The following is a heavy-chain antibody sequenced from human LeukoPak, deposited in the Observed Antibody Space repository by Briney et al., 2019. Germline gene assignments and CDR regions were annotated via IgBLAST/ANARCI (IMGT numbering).Heavy chain of an antibody. CDR2: INPSGGST. D-gene: IGHD4-17*01. CDR3: ARDYGDYNWFGP. J-gene: IGHJ5*02. CDR1: GYTFTSYY. Sequence: ASVKVSCKASGYTFTSYYMHWVRQAPGQGLEWMGIINPSGGSTSYAQKFQGRVTMTRDTSTSTVYMELSSLRSEDTAVYFCARDYGDYNWFGPWGQGTLVTVSS. V-gene: IGHV1-46*01.